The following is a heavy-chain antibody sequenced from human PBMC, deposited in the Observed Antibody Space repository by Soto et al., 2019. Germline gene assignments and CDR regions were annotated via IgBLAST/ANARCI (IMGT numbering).Heavy chain of an antibody. Sequence: GESLKISCAASGFTFSSYAMSWVRQAPGKGLEWVSAISGSGGSTYYADSVKGRFTISRDNSKNTLYLQMNSLRAEDTAIYYCAKAGERPAAAGYYYYYMDVWGKGTTVTVSS. CDR3: AKAGERPAAAGYYYYYMDV. D-gene: IGHD2-2*01. CDR2: ISGSGGST. V-gene: IGHV3-23*01. CDR1: GFTFSSYA. J-gene: IGHJ6*03.